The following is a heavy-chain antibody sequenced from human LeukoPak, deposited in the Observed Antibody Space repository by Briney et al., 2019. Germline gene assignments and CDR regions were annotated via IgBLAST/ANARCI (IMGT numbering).Heavy chain of an antibody. CDR3: AKDRSRATVTTFAFDY. Sequence: GGSLRLSCVASGFTFSSYEMNWVRQAPGKGLEWVSYISSSGFTMYYADSVEGRFTISRDNAENSLYLQMNSLRAEDTAVYYCAKDRSRATVTTFAFDYWGQGTLVTVSS. CDR1: GFTFSSYE. D-gene: IGHD4-17*01. J-gene: IGHJ4*02. CDR2: ISSSGFTM. V-gene: IGHV3-48*03.